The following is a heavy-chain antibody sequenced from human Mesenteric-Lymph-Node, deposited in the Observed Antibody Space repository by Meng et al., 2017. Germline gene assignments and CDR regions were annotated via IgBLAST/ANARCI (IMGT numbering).Heavy chain of an antibody. Sequence: QLQLHESAPGLVRPSGTLSLTCALFGDSISSANGWSWVRRPPGKALEWIGETWHSGSTNYNPSLKSRVTISVDTSKNQFSLKLSSVTAADTAVYYCARGKNKQWLVPEGLLAYWGQGTLVTVSS. CDR1: GDSISSANG. J-gene: IGHJ4*02. CDR2: TWHSGST. CDR3: ARGKNKQWLVPEGLLAY. V-gene: IGHV4-4*02. D-gene: IGHD6-19*01.